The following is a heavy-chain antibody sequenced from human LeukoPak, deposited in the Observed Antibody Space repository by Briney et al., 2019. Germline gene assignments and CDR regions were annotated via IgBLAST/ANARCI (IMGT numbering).Heavy chain of an antibody. CDR2: SNPNTGAT. CDR1: GYSFTDYY. CDR3: ARAKGYYDSSSYRNDGTFDY. V-gene: IGHV1-2*02. Sequence: ASVKVSCKASGYSFTDYYMHWVRQAPGQGLEWMGWSNPNTGATKYAQKFQGRVTLTRDTSISTAYMELSSLRSDDTAVYYCARAKGYYDSSSYRNDGTFDYWDQGTLVTVSP. D-gene: IGHD3-22*01. J-gene: IGHJ4*02.